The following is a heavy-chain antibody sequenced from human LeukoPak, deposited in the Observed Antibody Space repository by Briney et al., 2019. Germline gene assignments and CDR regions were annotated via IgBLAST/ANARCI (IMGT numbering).Heavy chain of an antibody. D-gene: IGHD4-17*01. J-gene: IGHJ3*02. CDR2: ISAYNGNT. Sequence: ASVKVSCKASGYTFTSYGISWVRQAPGQGLEWMGWISAYNGNTNYAQKLQGRVTMTTDTSTSTAYMELRSLRSDDTAVYYCAKDFYGDDVKDAFDIWGQGTMVTVS. CDR3: AKDFYGDDVKDAFDI. CDR1: GYTFTSYG. V-gene: IGHV1-18*01.